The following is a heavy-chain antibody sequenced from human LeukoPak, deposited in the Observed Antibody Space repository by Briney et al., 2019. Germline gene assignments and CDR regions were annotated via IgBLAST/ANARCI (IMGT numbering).Heavy chain of an antibody. CDR1: GGTFSSYA. CDR3: ARDSRGYSGSFDY. Sequence: SVKVSCKASGGTFSSYAINWVRQAPGQGLEWMGRIIPILGITNYAQKFQGRVTITADKSTSTAYMELSSLRAEDTAVYYCARDSRGYSGSFDYWGQGTLVTVSS. D-gene: IGHD5-12*01. CDR2: IIPILGIT. V-gene: IGHV1-69*04. J-gene: IGHJ4*02.